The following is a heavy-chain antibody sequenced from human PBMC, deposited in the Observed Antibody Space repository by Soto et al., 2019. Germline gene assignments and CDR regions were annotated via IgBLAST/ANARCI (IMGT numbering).Heavy chain of an antibody. J-gene: IGHJ4*02. CDR2: IYYSGST. CDR1: GGYISSYY. D-gene: IGHD3-3*01. Sequence: PSETLSLTCTVSGGYISSYYWSWIRQPPGKGLEWIGYIYYSGSTNYNPSLKSRVTISVDTSKNQFSLKLSSVTAADTAVYYCARGGWRQIDYWGQGTLVTVSS. CDR3: ARGGWRQIDY. V-gene: IGHV4-59*08.